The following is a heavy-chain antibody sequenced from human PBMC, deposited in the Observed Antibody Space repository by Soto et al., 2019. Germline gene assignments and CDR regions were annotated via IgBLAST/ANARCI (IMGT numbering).Heavy chain of an antibody. CDR1: GGSISPYY. CDR3: ARQPDYGDYGYYFEY. J-gene: IGHJ4*02. V-gene: IGHV4-59*01. CDR2: IYYTGTA. D-gene: IGHD4-17*01. Sequence: SETLSLTCTVSGGSISPYYWSWLRQSPGKGLEWLGYIYYTGTADYNPSLENRVTLSVDTSTNRFSLELTSVTAADTAVYYCARQPDYGDYGYYFEYWGPGILVTVSS.